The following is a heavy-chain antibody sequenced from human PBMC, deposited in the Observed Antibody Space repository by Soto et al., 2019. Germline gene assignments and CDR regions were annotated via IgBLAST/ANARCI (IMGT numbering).Heavy chain of an antibody. CDR3: ARDRGWQTFDY. Sequence: VQLAESGGGLVQPGGSLRLSCAASGFTFGNYWMTWVRQAPGKELERVANIKVDGSEKYYVDSVKGRFIISRDNAKNSLYLQMNSLRAEDTAVYYCARDRGWQTFDYWGQGTLVTVSS. V-gene: IGHV3-7*03. D-gene: IGHD3-10*01. CDR2: IKVDGSEK. CDR1: GFTFGNYW. J-gene: IGHJ4*02.